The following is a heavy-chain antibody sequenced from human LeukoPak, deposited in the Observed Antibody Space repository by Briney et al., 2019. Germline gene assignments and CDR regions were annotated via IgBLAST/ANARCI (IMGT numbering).Heavy chain of an antibody. Sequence: GGSLRLSCAASGFTFSSYGMSWVSQAPGKGLEWVSAISGSGGSTYYADSVKGRFTISRDNSKNTLYLQMNSLRAEDTAVYYCARQEIIMVRGVRTNSFDYWGQGTLVTVSS. J-gene: IGHJ4*02. CDR3: ARQEIIMVRGVRTNSFDY. V-gene: IGHV3-23*01. CDR2: ISGSGGST. D-gene: IGHD3-10*01. CDR1: GFTFSSYG.